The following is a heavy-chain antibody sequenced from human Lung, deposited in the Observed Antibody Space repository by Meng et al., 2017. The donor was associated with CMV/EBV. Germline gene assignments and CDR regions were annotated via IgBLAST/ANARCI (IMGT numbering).Heavy chain of an antibody. Sequence: GESXKISXAASGFTFSSYAMSWVRQAPGKGLEWVSAISGSGGSTYYADSVKGRFTISRDNSKNTLYLQMNSLRAEDTAVYYCAKGGWSKPPNWLWGQGTXVTVSS. V-gene: IGHV3-23*01. CDR3: AKGGWSKPPNWL. CDR2: ISGSGGST. D-gene: IGHD2-8*02. J-gene: IGHJ4*02. CDR1: GFTFSSYA.